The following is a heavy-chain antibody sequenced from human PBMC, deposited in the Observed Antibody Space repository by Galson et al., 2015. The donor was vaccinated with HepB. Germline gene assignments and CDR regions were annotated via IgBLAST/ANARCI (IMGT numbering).Heavy chain of an antibody. CDR1: GFTFNNAW. J-gene: IGHJ5*02. V-gene: IGHV3-15*07. CDR2: IKSKTDGGTT. D-gene: IGHD1-7*01. Sequence: SLRLSCAASGFTFNNAWMNWVRQAPGKGLEWVGRIKSKTDGGTTNYAAPVKGRFTISRDDSKNTLYLQMNSLKIEDTAVYYCTTHQLELRTWFAPWGQGTLVTVSS. CDR3: TTHQLELRTWFAP.